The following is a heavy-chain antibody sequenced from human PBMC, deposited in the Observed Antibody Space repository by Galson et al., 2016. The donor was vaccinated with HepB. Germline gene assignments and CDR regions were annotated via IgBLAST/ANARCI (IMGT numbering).Heavy chain of an antibody. CDR2: VYPEDSET. J-gene: IGHJ4*02. CDR3: ARTPPREQWLVHPFEF. CDR1: GYTFIHYW. D-gene: IGHD6-19*01. Sequence: QSGAEVTKPGESLKISCRVSGYTFIHYWLGWVRQTPGKGLEWMGLVYPEDSETRYNPSFKGHVTFSVDRSITTAYLQWNSLKASDSGMYYCARTPPREQWLVHPFEFWGQGALVIVSS. V-gene: IGHV5-51*01.